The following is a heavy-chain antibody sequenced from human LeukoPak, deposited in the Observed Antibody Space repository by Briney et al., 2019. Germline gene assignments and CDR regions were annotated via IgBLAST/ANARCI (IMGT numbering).Heavy chain of an antibody. J-gene: IGHJ4*02. CDR1: GFTFSSYC. Sequence: GGSLRLSCAASGFTFSSYCMSWVRQAPGKGLEWVANIKQDGSEKYYVDSVKGRFTISRDNAKNSLYLQMNSLRVEDTAVYYCARVRVYGDSERDYWGQGTLVTVSS. CDR3: ARVRVYGDSERDY. D-gene: IGHD4-17*01. V-gene: IGHV3-7*01. CDR2: IKQDGSEK.